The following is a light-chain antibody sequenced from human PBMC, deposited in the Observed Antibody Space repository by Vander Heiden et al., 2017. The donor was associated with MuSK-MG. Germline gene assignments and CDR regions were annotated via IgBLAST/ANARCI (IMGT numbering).Light chain of an antibody. CDR3: QQRSHWPPRYT. CDR1: QSITIY. CDR2: DAS. J-gene: IGKJ2*01. V-gene: IGKV3-11*01. Sequence: IASTRYTATLSVSPGERATLSCRASQSITIYLAWYQQKPGQAPRLLIYDASNRATGIPARFSGSGSGTDFSLIISSLEPEDFAVYYCQQRSHWPPRYTFGQGTKLEIK.